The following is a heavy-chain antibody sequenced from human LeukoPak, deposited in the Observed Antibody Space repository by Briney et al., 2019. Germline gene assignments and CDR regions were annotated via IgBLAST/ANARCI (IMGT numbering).Heavy chain of an antibody. V-gene: IGHV4-39*01. CDR3: ARHTIGVVIPGKEFGY. D-gene: IGHD3-3*01. J-gene: IGHJ4*02. CDR1: GGSISSSSYY. Sequence: PSETLSLTCTVSGGSISSSSYYWGWIRQPPGKGLEWIGSIYYSGSTYYNPSLKSRVTISVDTSKNQFSLKLSSVTAADTAVYYCARHTIGVVIPGKEFGYWGQGTLVTVSS. CDR2: IYYSGST.